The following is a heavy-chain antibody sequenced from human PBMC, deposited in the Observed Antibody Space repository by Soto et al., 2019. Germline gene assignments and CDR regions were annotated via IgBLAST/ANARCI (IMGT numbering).Heavy chain of an antibody. Sequence: SGGSLRLSCAASGFSFSDYGMHWVRQAPGKGLEWVGILWYDGTNKYYADSVKGRFSISRDNSKNTLYLQMNSLRAEDTAVYYCASARSYSSSLTCDYWGQGTLVTVSS. V-gene: IGHV3-33*01. CDR2: LWYDGTNK. CDR3: ASARSYSSSLTCDY. J-gene: IGHJ4*02. D-gene: IGHD6-6*01. CDR1: GFSFSDYG.